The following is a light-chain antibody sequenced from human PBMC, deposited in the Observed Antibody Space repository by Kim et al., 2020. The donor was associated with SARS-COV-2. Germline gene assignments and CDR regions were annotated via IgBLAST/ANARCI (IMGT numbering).Light chain of an antibody. Sequence: EIVLTQSPATLSLSPGERATLSCRAGQSVSNYLAWYQQKPGQAPRLLIYDASNRATGIPARFSGSGSGTEFTLTISSLEPEDFAVYYCQQRSNSYTFGQGTKLEI. CDR1: QSVSNY. J-gene: IGKJ2*01. CDR3: QQRSNSYT. V-gene: IGKV3-11*01. CDR2: DAS.